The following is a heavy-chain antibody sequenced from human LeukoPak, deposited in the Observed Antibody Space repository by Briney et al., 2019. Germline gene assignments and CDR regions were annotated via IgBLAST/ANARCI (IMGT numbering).Heavy chain of an antibody. CDR1: GFTFSSYA. J-gene: IGHJ4*02. V-gene: IGHV3-23*01. CDR2: ISNSDGNT. D-gene: IGHD3-10*01. CDR3: ARAWRRSGSYKGPLDY. Sequence: PGGSLRLSCAASGFTFSSYAMSWVRQAPGKGLEWVSTISNSDGNTYYADSVKGRFTISRDNSKNTLYLQMGSLRAEDMAVYYCARAWRRSGSYKGPLDYWGQGTLVTVS.